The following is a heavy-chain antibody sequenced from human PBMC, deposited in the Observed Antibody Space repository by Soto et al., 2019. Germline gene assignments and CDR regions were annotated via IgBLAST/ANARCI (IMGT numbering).Heavy chain of an antibody. CDR2: ISPYNGKT. J-gene: IGHJ4*02. V-gene: IGHV1-18*01. CDR1: GYSFTTYG. D-gene: IGHD3-22*01. Sequence: GASVKVSCKASGYSFTTYGIFWVRQAPGQGLEWMGWISPYNGKTNYAQNLQGRVSMTTDTSTTTAYMELSSLRSEDTAVYYCALTRLNDSPAPNFDYWGQGTLVTVSS. CDR3: ALTRLNDSPAPNFDY.